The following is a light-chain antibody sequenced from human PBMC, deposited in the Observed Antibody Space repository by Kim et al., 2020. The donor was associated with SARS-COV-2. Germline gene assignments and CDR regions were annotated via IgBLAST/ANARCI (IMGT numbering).Light chain of an antibody. Sequence: GQRVTTACTGSSSNVGACYDVHWYQHLRETAPKLLIYNNSKRPSGVPGRFSGSKAGTSASLAITGLQAEDEADYYCQSYDTSLGEVFGGGTQLTVL. V-gene: IGLV1-40*01. CDR2: NNS. J-gene: IGLJ3*02. CDR3: QSYDTSLGEV. CDR1: SSNVGACYD.